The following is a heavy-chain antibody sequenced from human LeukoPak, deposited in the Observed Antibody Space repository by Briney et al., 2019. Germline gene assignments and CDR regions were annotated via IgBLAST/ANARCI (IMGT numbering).Heavy chain of an antibody. CDR1: GYTFTSYY. CDR2: VNPSGGST. D-gene: IGHD2-2*01. J-gene: IGHJ5*02. CDR3: AREIVVVPSATGFDP. V-gene: IGHV1-46*01. Sequence: ASVKLSCKASGYTFTSYYLHWVRQATGQGLEWMGMVNPSGGSTSFAQKFQARLTMTRDTSTSTVYMELSGLSSEDTAVYYCAREIVVVPSATGFDPWGQGTLVTVSS.